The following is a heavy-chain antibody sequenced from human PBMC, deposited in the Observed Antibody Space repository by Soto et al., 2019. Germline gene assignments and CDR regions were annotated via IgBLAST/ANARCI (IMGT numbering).Heavy chain of an antibody. CDR3: ARVNIVVVVAASYNWFDP. CDR1: GGTFSSYA. J-gene: IGHJ5*02. Sequence: GASVKVSCKASGGTFSSYAISWVRQAPGQGLEWMGGIIPIFGTANYAQKFQGRVTITADKSTSTAYMELSSLRSEDTAVYYCARVNIVVVVAASYNWFDPWGQGTLVTVSS. D-gene: IGHD2-15*01. CDR2: IIPIFGTA. V-gene: IGHV1-69*06.